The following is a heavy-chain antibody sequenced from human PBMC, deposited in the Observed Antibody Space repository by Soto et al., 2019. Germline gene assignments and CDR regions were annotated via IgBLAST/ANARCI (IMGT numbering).Heavy chain of an antibody. CDR3: ARGNIPIVGPNDY. Sequence: LRLSCAASGFTFSSYAMHWVRQAPGKGLEWVAVISYDGSNKYYADSVKGRFTISRDNSKNTLYLQMNSLRAEDTAVYYCARGNIPIVGPNDYWGQGTLVTVSS. D-gene: IGHD2-2*02. CDR2: ISYDGSNK. V-gene: IGHV3-30-3*01. CDR1: GFTFSSYA. J-gene: IGHJ4*02.